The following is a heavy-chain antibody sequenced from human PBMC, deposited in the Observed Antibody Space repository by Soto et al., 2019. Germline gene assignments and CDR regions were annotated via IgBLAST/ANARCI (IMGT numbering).Heavy chain of an antibody. V-gene: IGHV1-69*13. CDR2: IIPIFGTA. Sequence: GASVKVSFKASGGTFSSYAISWVRQAPGQGLEWMGGIIPIFGTANYAQKFQGRVTITADESTSTAYMELSSLRSEDTAVYYCARVNTRLVYYGMDVWGQGTTVTVSS. CDR1: GGTFSSYA. J-gene: IGHJ6*02. CDR3: ARVNTRLVYYGMDV. D-gene: IGHD6-6*01.